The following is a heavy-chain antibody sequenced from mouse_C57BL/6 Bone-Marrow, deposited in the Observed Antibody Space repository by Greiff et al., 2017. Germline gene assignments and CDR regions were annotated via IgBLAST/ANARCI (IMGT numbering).Heavy chain of an antibody. D-gene: IGHD1-1*01. J-gene: IGHJ3*01. CDR1: GFTFNTYA. V-gene: IGHV10-3*01. CDR2: IRSKSSNYAT. Sequence: EVMLVESGGGLVQPKGSLKLSCAASGFTFNTYAMHWVRQAPGKGLEWVARIRSKSSNYATYYADSVKDRFTISRDDSQSMLYLQMNNLKTEDTAMYYCVRDLGVTTVSPWFAYWGQGTLVTVSA. CDR3: VRDLGVTTVSPWFAY.